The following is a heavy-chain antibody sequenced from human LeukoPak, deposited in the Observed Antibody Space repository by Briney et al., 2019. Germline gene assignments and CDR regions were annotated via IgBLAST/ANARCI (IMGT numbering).Heavy chain of an antibody. CDR3: ARDTLLGELVESALGA. Sequence: GASVSPSCEASGYTFTSYSISWVRQAPGHGLEWIGWISAYNGNTNYAQKLQGRATMTTDTSTSTAYMELRSLRSDDTAVYYCARDTLLGELVESALGAWRHGTTVTVSS. J-gene: IGHJ6*02. V-gene: IGHV1-18*01. CDR1: GYTFTSYS. D-gene: IGHD3-16*01. CDR2: ISAYNGNT.